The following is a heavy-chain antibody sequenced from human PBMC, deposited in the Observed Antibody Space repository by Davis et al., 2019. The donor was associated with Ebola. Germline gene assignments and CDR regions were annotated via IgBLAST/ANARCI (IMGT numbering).Heavy chain of an antibody. V-gene: IGHV3-48*02. CDR2: ISSSSSTI. CDR1: GFTFSSYS. J-gene: IGHJ4*02. CDR3: ARDGRYFDWTVDY. D-gene: IGHD3-9*01. Sequence: GESLKISCAASGFTFSSYSMNWVRQAPGKGLEWVSYISSSSSTIYYADSVKGRFTISRDNAKNSLYLQMNSLRDEDTAVYYCARDGRYFDWTVDYWGQGTLVTVSS.